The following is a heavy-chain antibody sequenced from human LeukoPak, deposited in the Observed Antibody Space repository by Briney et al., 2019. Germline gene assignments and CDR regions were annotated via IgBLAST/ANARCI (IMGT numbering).Heavy chain of an antibody. D-gene: IGHD5-18*01. J-gene: IGHJ4*02. Sequence: PSETLSLTCTVSGGSISSSSYYWGWIRQPPGKGLEWIGSIYYSGSTYYNPSLKSRVTISVDTSKNQFSLKLSSVTAADTAVYYCARQGGGRYSYEDCWGQGTLVTVSS. CDR3: ARQGGGRYSYEDC. CDR1: GGSISSSSYY. V-gene: IGHV4-39*01. CDR2: IYYSGST.